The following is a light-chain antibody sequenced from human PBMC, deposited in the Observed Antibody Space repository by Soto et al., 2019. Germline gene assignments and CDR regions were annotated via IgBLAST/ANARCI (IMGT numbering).Light chain of an antibody. CDR1: QSVSSSY. J-gene: IGKJ3*01. V-gene: IGKV3-20*01. CDR3: QQYGSSRAFT. Sequence: EIVLTQSPGTLSLSPGERATLSCRASQSVSSSYLAWYQQKPGQAPRLLIYGASGRATGIPDRFSGSGSGTDYTLTISRREPEEYAVYYCQQYGSSRAFTFGPGTKVDIK. CDR2: GAS.